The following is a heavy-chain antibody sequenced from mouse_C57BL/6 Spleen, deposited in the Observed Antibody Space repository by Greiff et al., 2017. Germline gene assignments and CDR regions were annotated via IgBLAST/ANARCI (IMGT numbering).Heavy chain of an antibody. CDR3: ARKEITTEAMDY. V-gene: IGHV1-55*01. CDR1: GYTFTSYW. D-gene: IGHD1-1*01. CDR2: IHPGSGST. J-gene: IGHJ4*01. Sequence: QVQLQQPGAELVKPGASVKMSCKASGYTFTSYWITWVKQRPGQGLEWIGDIHPGSGSTNYNEKFKSKATVTVDISSSTAYMQLSSLTSEDSAVYYCARKEITTEAMDYWGQGTSVTVSS.